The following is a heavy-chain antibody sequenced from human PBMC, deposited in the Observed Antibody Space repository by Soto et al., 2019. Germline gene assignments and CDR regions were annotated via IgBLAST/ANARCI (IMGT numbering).Heavy chain of an antibody. D-gene: IGHD6-6*01. CDR3: ARDRQKYSSPDDYFDY. CDR2: IIPIFGTA. Sequence: SVKVSCKASGGTFSSYAISWVRQAPGQGLEWMGGIIPIFGTANYAQKFQGRVTITADESTSTAYMELSSLRSEDTAVYYCARDRQKYSSPDDYFDYWGQGTLVTVSS. CDR1: GGTFSSYA. J-gene: IGHJ4*02. V-gene: IGHV1-69*13.